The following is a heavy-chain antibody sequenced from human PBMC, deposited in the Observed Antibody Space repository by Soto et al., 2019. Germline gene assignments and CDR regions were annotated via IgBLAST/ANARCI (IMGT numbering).Heavy chain of an antibody. CDR1: GFTFSSYG. V-gene: IGHV3-33*01. D-gene: IGHD6-13*01. CDR3: ARAQPGNYYMDV. CDR2: IWYDGSNK. J-gene: IGHJ6*03. Sequence: PGVSLRLSCAASGFTFSSYGMHWVRQAPGKGLEWVALIWYDGSNKYYADSVKGRFTISRDNSKNTLYLQMNSLRAEDTAVYYCARAQPGNYYMDVWGKGTTVTVSS.